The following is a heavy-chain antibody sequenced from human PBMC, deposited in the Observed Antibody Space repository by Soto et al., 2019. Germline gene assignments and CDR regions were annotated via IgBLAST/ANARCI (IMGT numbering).Heavy chain of an antibody. J-gene: IGHJ4*02. CDR1: GFTFSSYG. CDR3: ARALLLLTQDF. Sequence: QVQLVESGGGVVQPGRSQRLSCAASGFTFSSYGMHWVRQAPGKGLEWVAVIWYDGSNKYYADSVKGRFTISRDNSKNTLYLQMNSLRAEDTAVYYCARALLLLTQDFWGQGTLVTVSS. CDR2: IWYDGSNK. V-gene: IGHV3-33*01. D-gene: IGHD3-22*01.